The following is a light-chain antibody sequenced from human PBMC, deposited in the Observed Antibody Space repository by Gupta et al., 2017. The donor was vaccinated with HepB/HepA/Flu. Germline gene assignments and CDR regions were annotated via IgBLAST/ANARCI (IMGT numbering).Light chain of an antibody. CDR3: QQRYNLWT. Sequence: EIVLTQSPATLSLSPGERATLSCRASQSVNNYLVWYQQKAGQAPRLLIYDASNRATGSPDRFSGSGSGTDFTLTSSSRETEDFAVYYGQQRYNLWTFGQGTKVEI. J-gene: IGKJ1*01. CDR1: QSVNNY. CDR2: DAS. V-gene: IGKV3-11*01.